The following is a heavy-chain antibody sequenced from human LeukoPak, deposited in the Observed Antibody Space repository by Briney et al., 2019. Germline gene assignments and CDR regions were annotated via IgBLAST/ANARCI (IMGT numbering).Heavy chain of an antibody. D-gene: IGHD6-13*01. CDR3: AKVPQGYSSSWYYFDY. CDR2: ISGSGGST. V-gene: IGHV3-23*01. CDR1: GFTFSSYA. J-gene: IGHJ4*02. Sequence: GGSLRLSCAASGFTFSSYAMSWVRQAPGKGLEWVSAISGSGGSTYYADSVKGRFTISRDNSKNTLFLQMNSLRAEDTAVYYCAKVPQGYSSSWYYFDYWGQGTLSPSPQ.